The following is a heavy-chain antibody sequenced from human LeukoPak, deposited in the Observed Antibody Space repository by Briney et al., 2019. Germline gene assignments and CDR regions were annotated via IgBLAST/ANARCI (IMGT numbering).Heavy chain of an antibody. Sequence: SETLSLTCTVSGGSISSYYWSWIRQPAGNGLEWIGRIYTSGSTNYNPSLKSRVTMSVDTSKNQFSLKLSSVTAADTAVYYCARDSHSGWTGYYFDYWGQGTLVTVSS. CDR2: IYTSGST. V-gene: IGHV4-4*07. D-gene: IGHD6-19*01. J-gene: IGHJ4*02. CDR1: GGSISSYY. CDR3: ARDSHSGWTGYYFDY.